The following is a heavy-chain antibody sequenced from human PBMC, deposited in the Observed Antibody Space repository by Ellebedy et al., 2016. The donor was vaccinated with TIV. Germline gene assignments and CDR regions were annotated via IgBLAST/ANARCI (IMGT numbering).Heavy chain of an antibody. CDR2: LSWNSGDI. Sequence: GGSLRLSXAASGFTFADYSMHWVRQSPGKGLEWVSGLSWNSGDIAYVDSVKGRFTISRDNAKNSLYLQMNSLGREDTGLLFCARGHGGGATYLDYWGPGTLVTVSS. CDR3: ARGHGGGATYLDY. V-gene: IGHV3-9*01. D-gene: IGHD1-26*01. J-gene: IGHJ4*02. CDR1: GFTFADYS.